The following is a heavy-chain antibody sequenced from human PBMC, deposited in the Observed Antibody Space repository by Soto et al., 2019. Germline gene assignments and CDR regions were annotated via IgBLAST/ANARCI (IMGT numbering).Heavy chain of an antibody. V-gene: IGHV3-30*18. D-gene: IGHD6-19*01. J-gene: IGHJ5*02. CDR1: GFRFSSYG. CDR2: ISGDGSKT. Sequence: PGGSLRLSCRTSGFRFSSYGMHWVRQATGKAKEWVAFISGDGSKTGYVESVRGRFTVSRENSRNKMFLQMDRLRPDEKAVYYCTKTRSSLQWTPFDPWGHGTQVTVS. CDR3: TKTRSSLQWTPFDP.